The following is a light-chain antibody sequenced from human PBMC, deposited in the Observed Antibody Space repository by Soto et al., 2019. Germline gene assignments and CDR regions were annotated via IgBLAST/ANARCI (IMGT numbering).Light chain of an antibody. V-gene: IGKV1-5*01. CDR1: QSINSR. CDR2: DAS. Sequence: DIPMTQSPSTLSASVGDRVTFTCRASQSINSRLAWYQQQPGKNPKLLIHDASSLESGVPSRFSGSGSGTEFTLTISGLQPDDFATYYCQQYNTYTYNFGQGTKLEIK. CDR3: QQYNTYTYN. J-gene: IGKJ2*01.